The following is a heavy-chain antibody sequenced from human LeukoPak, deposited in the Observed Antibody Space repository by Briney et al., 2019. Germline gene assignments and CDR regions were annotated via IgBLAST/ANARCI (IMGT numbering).Heavy chain of an antibody. J-gene: IGHJ4*02. V-gene: IGHV3-21*01. Sequence: GGSLRLSCAASGFTFSSYSMNWVRQAPGKGLEWVSSISSSSSYIYYADSVKSRFTISRDNAKNSLYLQMNSLRAEDTAVYYCAIDLSYYYDSSGYTFDYWGQGTLVTVSS. CDR2: ISSSSSYI. D-gene: IGHD3-22*01. CDR3: AIDLSYYYDSSGYTFDY. CDR1: GFTFSSYS.